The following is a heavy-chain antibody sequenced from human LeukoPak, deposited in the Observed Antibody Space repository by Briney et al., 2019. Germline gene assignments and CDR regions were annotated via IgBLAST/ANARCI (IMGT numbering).Heavy chain of an antibody. Sequence: GGSLRLSCAASGLTFSSYSMNWVRQAPGKGLEWVSSISGSGGSTYYADSVKGRFTVSRDNSKNTLYLQVNSLRAEDTAVYYCAKDLDTAMIGKIDSWGQGTLVTVSS. D-gene: IGHD5-18*01. J-gene: IGHJ4*02. V-gene: IGHV3-23*01. CDR1: GLTFSSYS. CDR3: AKDLDTAMIGKIDS. CDR2: ISGSGGST.